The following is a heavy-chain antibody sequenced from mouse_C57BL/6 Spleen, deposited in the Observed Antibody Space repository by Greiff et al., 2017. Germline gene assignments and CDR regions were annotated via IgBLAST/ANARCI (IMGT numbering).Heavy chain of an antibody. CDR2: ISNLAYSI. V-gene: IGHV5-15*01. CDR3: ARQAYYGSRDWYFDV. Sequence: EVKLMESGGGLVQPGGSLKLSCAASGFTFSDYGMAWVRQAPRKGPEWVAFISNLAYSIYYADTVTGRFTISRENAKNTLYLEMSSLRSEDTAMYYCARQAYYGSRDWYFDVWGTGTTVTVSS. D-gene: IGHD1-1*01. J-gene: IGHJ1*03. CDR1: GFTFSDYG.